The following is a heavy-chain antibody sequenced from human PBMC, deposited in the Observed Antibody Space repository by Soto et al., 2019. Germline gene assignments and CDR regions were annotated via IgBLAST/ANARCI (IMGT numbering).Heavy chain of an antibody. CDR2: ISYDGSNK. CDR1: GFTFSSYA. Sequence: QVQLVESGGGVVQPGRSLRLSCAASGFTFSSYAMHWVRQAPGKGLEWVAVISYDGSNKYYADSVKGRFTISRDNSKNTLYLQMNSLRAEDTAVYYCARDEVAAAGPWYFQHWGQGTLVTVSS. CDR3: ARDEVAAAGPWYFQH. J-gene: IGHJ1*01. D-gene: IGHD6-13*01. V-gene: IGHV3-30-3*01.